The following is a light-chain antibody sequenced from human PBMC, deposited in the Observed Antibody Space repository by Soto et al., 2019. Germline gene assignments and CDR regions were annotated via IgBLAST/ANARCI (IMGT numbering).Light chain of an antibody. CDR3: SSYAGSNNVL. CDR2: EVS. V-gene: IGLV2-8*01. CDR1: SSDIGGYKF. Sequence: QSALTQPPSASGSPGQSVTISCTGTSSDIGGYKFVSWYQQHPGKAPKLMIYEVSKRPSGVPDRFSGSKSGNTASLTVSGLLAHDEADYYCSSYAGSNNVLFGGGTKLTVL. J-gene: IGLJ2*01.